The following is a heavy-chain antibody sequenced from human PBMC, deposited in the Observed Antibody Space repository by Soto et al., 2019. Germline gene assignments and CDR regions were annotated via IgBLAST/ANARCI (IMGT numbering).Heavy chain of an antibody. V-gene: IGHV1-2*04. CDR1: GYTFTGYY. D-gene: IGHD3-10*02. J-gene: IGHJ4*02. CDR2: INPNSGGT. Sequence: ASVKVSCKASGYTFTGYYMHWVRQAPGQGLEWMGWINPNSGGTNYAQKFQGWVTMTRDTSISTAYMELSRLRSEDTAVYYCARGPITMIGYYFDYWGQGTLVTVSS. CDR3: ARGPITMIGYYFDY.